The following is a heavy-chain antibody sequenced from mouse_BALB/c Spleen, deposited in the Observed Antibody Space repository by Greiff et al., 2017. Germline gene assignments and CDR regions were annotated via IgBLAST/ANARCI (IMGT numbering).Heavy chain of an antibody. V-gene: IGHV2-2*02. CDR2: IWSGGST. J-gene: IGHJ2*01. CDR1: GFSLTSYG. D-gene: IGHD2-1*01. Sequence: QVQLKESGPGLVQPSQSLSITCTVSGFSLTSYGVHWVRQSPGKGLEWLGVIWSGGSTDYNAAFISRLSISKDNSKSQVFFKMNSLQANDTAIYYCARRGGIYCDFGYWGQGTTLTVSS. CDR3: ARRGGIYCDFGY.